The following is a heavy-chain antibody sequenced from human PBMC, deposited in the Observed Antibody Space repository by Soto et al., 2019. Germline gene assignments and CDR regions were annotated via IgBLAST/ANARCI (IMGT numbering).Heavy chain of an antibody. J-gene: IGHJ4*02. CDR2: SRSSSNYI. CDR1: GFSFSSYN. D-gene: IGHD6-6*01. V-gene: IGHV3-21*01. Sequence: EVQLVESGGGLVKPGGSLRLSCAASGFSFSSYNMNWVRQAPGKGLEWVAASRSSSNYIYHADSVKGQFKISRDNDKNSLYLQMNSLRAEDTAVYYCSRDRSSSSGDYWGQGTLVTVSS. CDR3: SRDRSSSSGDY.